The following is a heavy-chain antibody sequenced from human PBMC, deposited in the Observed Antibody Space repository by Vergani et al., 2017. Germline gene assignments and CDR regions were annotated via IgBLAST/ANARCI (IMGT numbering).Heavy chain of an antibody. Sequence: QLQLQESGPGLVKPSETLSLTCTVSGGPISSSSYYWGWIRQPPGKGLEWIGSIYYSGSTYYNPSLKSRVTISVDTSKNQFSLKLSSGTAADTAVYYCARVFEYGSSPAEFDYWGQGTLVTVSS. CDR1: GGPISSSSYY. CDR2: IYYSGST. D-gene: IGHD6-6*01. V-gene: IGHV4-39*01. J-gene: IGHJ4*02. CDR3: ARVFEYGSSPAEFDY.